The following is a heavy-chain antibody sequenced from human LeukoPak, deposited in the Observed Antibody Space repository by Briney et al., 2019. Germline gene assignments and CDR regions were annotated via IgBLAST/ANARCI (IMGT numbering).Heavy chain of an antibody. CDR3: ARDMSQIVVVPAAILNDAFDI. V-gene: IGHV4-38-2*02. D-gene: IGHD2-2*02. CDR1: GYSISSGYY. J-gene: IGHJ3*02. Sequence: SETLSLTCTVSGYSISSGYYWGWIRQPPGKGLEWIGSIYHSGSTYYNPSLRSRVTMSVDTSKNQFSLNLSSVTAADTAVYYCARDMSQIVVVPAAILNDAFDIWGQGTMVTVSS. CDR2: IYHSGST.